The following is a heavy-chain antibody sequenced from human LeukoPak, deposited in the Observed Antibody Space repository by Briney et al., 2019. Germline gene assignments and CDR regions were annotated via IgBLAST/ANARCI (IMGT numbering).Heavy chain of an antibody. V-gene: IGHV3-30-3*01. CDR3: ARTEGYYTDFDY. D-gene: IGHD3-3*01. CDR1: GFTFSSYA. J-gene: IGHJ4*02. Sequence: GGSLRLSCAASGFTFSSYAMHWVRQAPGKGLEWVAVISYDGSNKYYADSVKGRFTFSRDDSKNTLYLQMNSLRAEDTAVYYCARTEGYYTDFDYWGQGTLVTVSS. CDR2: ISYDGSNK.